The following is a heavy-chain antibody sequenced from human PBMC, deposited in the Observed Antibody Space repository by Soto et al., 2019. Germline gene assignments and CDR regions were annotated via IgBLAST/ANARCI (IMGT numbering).Heavy chain of an antibody. CDR1: VMTISNAW. D-gene: IGHD6-13*01. CDR3: TTTRPGTNVLDK. Sequence: GSLRLSCAASVMTISNAWMNWVRQAPVKGLEWIGRIRSKTDGGTTEYAAPVKGRFTFSREDSKNTLYLQMSGLQPEDTAVYHCTTTRPGTNVLDKWGQGTMVTVSS. V-gene: IGHV3-15*01. J-gene: IGHJ3*02. CDR2: IRSKTDGGTT.